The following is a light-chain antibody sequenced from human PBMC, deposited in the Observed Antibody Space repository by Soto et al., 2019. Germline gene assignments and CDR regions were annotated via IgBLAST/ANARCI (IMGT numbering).Light chain of an antibody. Sequence: DIQMTQSPSTLSASVGDRVTITCRASQSISNWLAWYQQKPGKAPKLLIYKASILESGVPSRFSGSGSGTEFTLTISSLQTDDFATYYCQQYKTYPLTYGGGTKVEIK. CDR1: QSISNW. J-gene: IGKJ4*01. CDR3: QQYKTYPLT. V-gene: IGKV1-5*03. CDR2: KAS.